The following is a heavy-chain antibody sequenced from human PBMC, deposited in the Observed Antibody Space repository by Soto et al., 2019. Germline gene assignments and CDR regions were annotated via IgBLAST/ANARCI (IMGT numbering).Heavy chain of an antibody. CDR2: IYYSGST. Sequence: QVQLQESGPGLVKPSQTLSLTCTVSGGSISSGDYYWSWIRQPPGKGLEWIGYIYYSGSTYYNPYHQSRITLSVDASKNQFSLKLSSVTAADTAVYYCARGTGTTGPWFDPWGQGTLVTVSS. D-gene: IGHD1-7*01. CDR1: GGSISSGDYY. CDR3: ARGTGTTGPWFDP. J-gene: IGHJ5*02. V-gene: IGHV4-30-4*01.